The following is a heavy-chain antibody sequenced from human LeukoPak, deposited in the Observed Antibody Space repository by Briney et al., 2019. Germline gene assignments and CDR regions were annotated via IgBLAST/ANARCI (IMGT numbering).Heavy chain of an antibody. CDR1: GFTFSSYA. CDR3: AKDRVWGYASNFDY. J-gene: IGHJ4*02. Sequence: GGSLRLSCAVSGFTFSSYAMNWVRQAPGKGLEWVSAISGSGGSTYYADSVKGRFTLSRDNSKNTLYLQMNSLRAEDTAVYFCAKDRVWGYASNFDYWGQGTLVAVSS. V-gene: IGHV3-23*01. CDR2: ISGSGGST. D-gene: IGHD3-16*01.